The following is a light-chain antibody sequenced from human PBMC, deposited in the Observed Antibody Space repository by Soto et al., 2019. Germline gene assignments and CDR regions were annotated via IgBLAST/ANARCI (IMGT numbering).Light chain of an antibody. CDR2: RNS. Sequence: QSVLTQTPSASGTPGQRVTICCSGSSSNIVTNHVYWYQHLPGTAPKLLIYRNSLRPSGVPDRFSGSKSGTSASLAISGIRSEDEADYYCAAWDDSLSGWVFGGGTKLTVL. J-gene: IGLJ3*02. CDR1: SSNIVTNH. CDR3: AAWDDSLSGWV. V-gene: IGLV1-47*01.